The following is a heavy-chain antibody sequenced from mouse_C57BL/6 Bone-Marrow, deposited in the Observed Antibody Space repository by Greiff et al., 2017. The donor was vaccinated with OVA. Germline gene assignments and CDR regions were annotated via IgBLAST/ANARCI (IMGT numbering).Heavy chain of an antibody. CDR3: ASSRWLLPAWFAY. Sequence: VQLQQSGAELARPGASVKLSCKASGYTFTSYGISWVKQRTGQGLEWIGEIYPRSGNTYYNEKFKGKATLTEAKYSSTAYMELRCLSSTDSAVDFFASSRWLLPAWFAYWGQGTLVTVSA. V-gene: IGHV1-81*01. D-gene: IGHD2-3*01. CDR2: IYPRSGNT. CDR1: GYTFTSYG. J-gene: IGHJ3*01.